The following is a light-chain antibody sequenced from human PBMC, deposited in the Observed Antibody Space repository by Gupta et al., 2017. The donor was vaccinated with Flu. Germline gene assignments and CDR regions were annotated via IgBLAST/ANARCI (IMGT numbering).Light chain of an antibody. CDR2: EVS. CDR3: TSYTSSYTRV. CDR1: TSDIGGYNY. V-gene: IGLV2-14*01. J-gene: IGLJ1*01. Sequence: QSALTQPASVSGSPGQSITISCTGTTSDIGGYNYVSWYQQHPGKAPKLMIYEVSNRPSGVSNRFSGSTSGNTASLTISGLQAEDEADYYCTSYTSSYTRVFGTGTKVTVL.